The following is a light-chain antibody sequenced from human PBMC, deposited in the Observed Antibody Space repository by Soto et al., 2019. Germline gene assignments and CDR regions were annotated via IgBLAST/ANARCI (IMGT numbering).Light chain of an antibody. CDR1: SSDVGGYNY. J-gene: IGLJ2*01. V-gene: IGLV2-8*01. CDR2: EVS. CDR3: SSYAGNNRVV. Sequence: QSALTQPPSASGSPGQSVTISCTGTSSDVGGYNYVSWYQQYPNKAPKLMIYEVSKRPSGVPDRFSGSKSGNTASLTVSGLQAEDEDDYYWSSYAGNNRVVFGGGTKLTVL.